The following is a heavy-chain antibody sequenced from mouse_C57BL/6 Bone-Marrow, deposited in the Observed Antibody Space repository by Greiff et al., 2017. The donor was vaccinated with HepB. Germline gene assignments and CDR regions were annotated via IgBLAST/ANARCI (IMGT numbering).Heavy chain of an antibody. V-gene: IGHV14-4*01. J-gene: IGHJ2*01. CDR3: TKGPTGPYYFDY. D-gene: IGHD3-3*01. Sequence: VQLKESGAELVRPGASVKLSCTASGFNIKDDYMHWVKQRPEQGLEWIGWIDPENGDTEYASKFQGKATITAHTSSNTAYLQLSSLTSEDTAVYYCTKGPTGPYYFDYWGQGTTLTVSS. CDR2: IDPENGDT. CDR1: GFNIKDDY.